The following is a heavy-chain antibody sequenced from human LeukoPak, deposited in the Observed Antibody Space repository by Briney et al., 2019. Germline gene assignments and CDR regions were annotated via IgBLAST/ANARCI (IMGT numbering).Heavy chain of an antibody. CDR2: IGGSGEST. V-gene: IGHV3-23*01. J-gene: IGHJ6*02. CDR1: GFTVSSNF. CDR3: AKTSLGHHPSYSTMDV. Sequence: GGSLRLSCAGSGFTVSSNFMSWVRQAPGKGLEWVAGIGGSGESTFYPDSVQGRFTISRDNSKNTLYLQVNSLRAEDTAVYYCAKTSLGHHPSYSTMDVWGQGTTVTVSS. D-gene: IGHD2-15*01.